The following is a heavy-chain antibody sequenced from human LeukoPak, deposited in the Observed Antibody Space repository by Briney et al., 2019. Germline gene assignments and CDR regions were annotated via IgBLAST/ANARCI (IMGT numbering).Heavy chain of an antibody. CDR2: IRYDGSKK. J-gene: IGHJ4*02. D-gene: IGHD1-1*01. CDR1: GFIFSNYG. CDR3: VRTGDTERFDY. V-gene: IGHV3-33*01. Sequence: GRSLRLSCAASGFIFSNYGMHWVRQAPGKGLEWVALIRYDGSKKDYADSVKGRFTISRDNSKNTLYLQMNSLRAEDTAMYYCVRTGDTERFDYWGQGTQVTVSS.